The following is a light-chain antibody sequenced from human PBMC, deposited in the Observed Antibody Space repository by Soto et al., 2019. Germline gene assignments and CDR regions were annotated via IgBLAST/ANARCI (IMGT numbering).Light chain of an antibody. J-gene: IGKJ1*01. Sequence: EIVMTQSPGTLSVSPEERATLSCRASQSVSSKLAWYQQKPGQAPRLLFYGASTGATGIPARFSGSGSETEFTLSISSLQSEDFAVYYCQQYNNWPGTFGQGTKVEIK. CDR2: GAS. V-gene: IGKV3-15*01. CDR1: QSVSSK. CDR3: QQYNNWPGT.